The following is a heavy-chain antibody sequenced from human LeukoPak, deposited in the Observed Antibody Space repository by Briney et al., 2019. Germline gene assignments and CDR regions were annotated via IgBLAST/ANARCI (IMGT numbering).Heavy chain of an antibody. V-gene: IGHV1-46*01. CDR2: INPSSGTT. J-gene: IGHJ4*02. Sequence: GASVKVSCKASGYTFTGYYMHWVRQAPGQGLEWMGWINPSSGTTSYAQKFQGRVTMTRDTSTSTVHMELSSLRSEDTAVYYCARGDGLRSGSYYSLDYWGQGTLVTVSS. D-gene: IGHD1-26*01. CDR3: ARGDGLRSGSYYSLDY. CDR1: GYTFTGYY.